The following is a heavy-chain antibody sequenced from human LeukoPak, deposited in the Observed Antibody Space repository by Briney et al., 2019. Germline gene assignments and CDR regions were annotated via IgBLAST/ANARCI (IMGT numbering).Heavy chain of an antibody. D-gene: IGHD2-2*01. CDR3: AKDEGDIVVVPAALFDY. V-gene: IGHV3-30*18. J-gene: IGHJ4*02. Sequence: PGGSLRRSCEASGFSFSNYGMHWVRQAPGKGLEWVAVISYDGSNKYYADSVKGRFTISRDNSKNTLYLQMNSLRAEDTAVYYCAKDEGDIVVVPAALFDYWGQGTLVTVSS. CDR2: ISYDGSNK. CDR1: GFSFSNYG.